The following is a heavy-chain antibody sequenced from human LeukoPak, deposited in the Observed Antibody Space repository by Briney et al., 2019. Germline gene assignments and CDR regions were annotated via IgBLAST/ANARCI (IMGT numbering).Heavy chain of an antibody. J-gene: IGHJ3*02. V-gene: IGHV5-51*01. CDR1: GYRFTSYW. Sequence: GESLKISCKGSGYRFTSYWIGWVRQMPGKGLEWMGIIYPGDSDTRYSPSFQGQVTISADKSIGTAYLQWSSLKASDTAMYYCATRNLELERRQGAFDIWGQGTMVTVSS. CDR2: IYPGDSDT. D-gene: IGHD1-1*01. CDR3: ATRNLELERRQGAFDI.